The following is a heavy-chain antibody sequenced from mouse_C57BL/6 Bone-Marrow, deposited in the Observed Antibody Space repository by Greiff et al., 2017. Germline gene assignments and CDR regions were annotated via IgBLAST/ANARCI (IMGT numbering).Heavy chain of an antibody. D-gene: IGHD1-1*01. V-gene: IGHV14-4*01. CDR3: TTVYYGSSYYYAMDY. CDR1: GFNIKDDY. Sequence: VQLKESGAELVRPGASVRLSCTASGFNIKDDYMHWVKQRPEQGLEWIGWIDPENGDTESASKFQGKATITADTSSNTAYLQLSSLTSEDTAVYYCTTVYYGSSYYYAMDYWGQGTSVTVSS. J-gene: IGHJ4*01. CDR2: IDPENGDT.